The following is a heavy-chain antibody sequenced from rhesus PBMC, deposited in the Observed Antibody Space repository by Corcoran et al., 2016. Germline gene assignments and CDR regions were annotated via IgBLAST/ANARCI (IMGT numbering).Heavy chain of an antibody. Sequence: QVQLQESGPGVVKPSETLSLTCAVSGGSISDSYRWSWIRQPPGKGLEWIGYIYGSCTSTNSNPSTKSRFTISKDTSKNQFSLKLSSVTAADTAVYYCARDVGYSSGWSVWYFDIWGPGTPITISS. CDR1: GGSISDSYR. CDR2: IYGSCTST. CDR3: ARDVGYSSGWSVWYFDI. J-gene: IGHJ2*01. D-gene: IGHD6S26*01. V-gene: IGHV4S10*01.